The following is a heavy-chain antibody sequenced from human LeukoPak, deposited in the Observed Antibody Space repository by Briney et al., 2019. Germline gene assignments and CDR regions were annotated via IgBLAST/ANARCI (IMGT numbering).Heavy chain of an antibody. CDR2: IYYSGST. CDR1: GGSISSYY. J-gene: IGHJ5*02. Sequence: SETLSLTCTVSGGSISSYYWSWIRQPPGKGLEWIGYIYYSGSTNYNPSFKSRVTISVDTSKNQFSLKLSSVTAADTAVYYCARVREYFSNYNWFDPWGQGTLVTVSS. V-gene: IGHV4-59*01. D-gene: IGHD2/OR15-2a*01. CDR3: ARVREYFSNYNWFDP.